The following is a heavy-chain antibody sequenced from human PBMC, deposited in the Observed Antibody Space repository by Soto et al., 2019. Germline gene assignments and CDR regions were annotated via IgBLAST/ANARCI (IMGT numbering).Heavy chain of an antibody. Sequence: QVQLQDSGPGLVKPSETLSLTCTVSGGSMRSYYWSWIRQPAGKGLEWIGRIYADGGTTYNPSLKSRVAMSVASSKNQFSLKLSSVTAADTGVNYCTRDERNYYYGADVWGAGTTVTVSS. J-gene: IGHJ6*04. CDR2: IYADGGT. CDR3: TRDERNYYYGADV. V-gene: IGHV4-4*07. CDR1: GGSMRSYY. D-gene: IGHD6-25*01.